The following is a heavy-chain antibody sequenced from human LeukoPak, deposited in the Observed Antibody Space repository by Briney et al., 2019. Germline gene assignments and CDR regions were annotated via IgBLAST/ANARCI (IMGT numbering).Heavy chain of an antibody. CDR1: GFTFSRFA. Sequence: PGGSLRLSCAASGFTFSRFALSWVRQAPGKGLEWVSALSGSGGSTYYADSVKGRFTISRDNSKNTLYLQMNSLRAEDTAVYYCAKEAPDPFGIPVALFDYWGQGTLVTVSS. J-gene: IGHJ4*02. CDR3: AKEAPDPFGIPVALFDY. V-gene: IGHV3-23*01. CDR2: LSGSGGST. D-gene: IGHD6-19*01.